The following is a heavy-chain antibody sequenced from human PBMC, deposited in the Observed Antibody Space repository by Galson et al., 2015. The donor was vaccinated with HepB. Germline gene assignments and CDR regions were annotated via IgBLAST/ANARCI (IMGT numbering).Heavy chain of an antibody. V-gene: IGHV3-9*01. D-gene: IGHD6-6*01. CDR3: AKDLSIGSSPHDAFDI. Sequence: SLRLSCAASGFTFDDYAMHWVRQAPGKGLEWVSGISWNSGSIGYADSVKGRFTISRDNAKNSLYLQMNSLRAEDTALYYCAKDLSIGSSPHDAFDIWGQGTMVTVSS. J-gene: IGHJ3*02. CDR2: ISWNSGSI. CDR1: GFTFDDYA.